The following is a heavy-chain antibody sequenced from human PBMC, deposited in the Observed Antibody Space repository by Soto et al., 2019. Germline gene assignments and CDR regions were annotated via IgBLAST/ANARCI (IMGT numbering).Heavy chain of an antibody. CDR3: TRDFYGVGY. CDR1: GFTFSSYW. J-gene: IGHJ4*02. Sequence: GGSLRLSCAASGFTFSSYWMHWVRQAPGKGLVWVSRIKADASSADYAESVKGRFTISRDNDKDTLYLQMNSLRAEDTAVYYCTRDFYGVGYWGQGTLVTVSS. CDR2: IKADASSA. V-gene: IGHV3-74*01. D-gene: IGHD4-17*01.